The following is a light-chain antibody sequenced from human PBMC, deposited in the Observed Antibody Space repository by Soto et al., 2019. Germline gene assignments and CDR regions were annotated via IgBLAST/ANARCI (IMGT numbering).Light chain of an antibody. J-gene: IGLJ2*01. CDR2: TND. V-gene: IGLV1-44*01. Sequence: QSVLTQPPSASGTPGQRVTISCSGSSFNIGRNPVNWYQQFPGTAPKLLIYTNDQRPSGVPDRFSGSKSGTSASLAITGLQADDEADYYCQSYDRSLSSPIFGGGTKVTVL. CDR1: SFNIGRNP. CDR3: QSYDRSLSSPI.